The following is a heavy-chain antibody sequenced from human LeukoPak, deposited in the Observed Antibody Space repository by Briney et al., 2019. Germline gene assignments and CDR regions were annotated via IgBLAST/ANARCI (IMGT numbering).Heavy chain of an antibody. CDR3: AKDYYYDFWSGYYTYDY. CDR2: ISGSGGST. D-gene: IGHD3-3*01. J-gene: IGHJ4*02. CDR1: GFTFSSYA. V-gene: IGHV3-23*01. Sequence: GGSLRLSCAASGFTFSSYAMSWVRQAPGKGLEWVSAISGSGGSTYYADPVNGRFTISRDNSKNTLYLQMNSLRAEDTAVYYCAKDYYYDFWSGYYTYDYWGQGTLVTVSS.